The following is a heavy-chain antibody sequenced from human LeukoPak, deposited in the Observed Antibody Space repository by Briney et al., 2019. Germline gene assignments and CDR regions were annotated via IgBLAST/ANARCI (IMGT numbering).Heavy chain of an antibody. Sequence: GASVKVSCKASGYTFTSYDINWVRQATGQGLEWMGWMTPNSGNTGYAQKFQGRVTMTRNTSISTAYMELSSLRSEDTAVYYCARGRGISGRPGATSGLGYWGQGTLVTVSS. D-gene: IGHD1-26*01. CDR3: ARGRGISGRPGATSGLGY. CDR1: GYTFTSYD. CDR2: MTPNSGNT. V-gene: IGHV1-8*01. J-gene: IGHJ4*02.